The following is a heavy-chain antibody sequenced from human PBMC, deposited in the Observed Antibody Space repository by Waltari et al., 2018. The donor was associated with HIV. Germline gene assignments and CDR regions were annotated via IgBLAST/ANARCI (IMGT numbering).Heavy chain of an antibody. CDR2: IYTSGRT. CDR3: AGGYSVMMGAFDI. Sequence: QVQLQESGPGLVKPSQTLSLTCTVSGGSISSGSYYWSWIRQPAGKGLEWIGRIYTSGRTNYTPSLKSRVTISVDTSKNQFSLKLSSVTAADTAVYYCAGGYSVMMGAFDIWGQGTMVTVSS. D-gene: IGHD5-12*01. CDR1: GGSISSGSYY. V-gene: IGHV4-61*02. J-gene: IGHJ3*02.